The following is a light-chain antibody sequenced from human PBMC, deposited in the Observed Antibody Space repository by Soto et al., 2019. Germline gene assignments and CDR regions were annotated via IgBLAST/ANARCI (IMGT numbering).Light chain of an antibody. CDR1: QSISTW. CDR3: QEYSSYWT. Sequence: DIQMTQSPSTLSASVGDSITITCRASQSISTWLAWYQQKPGKVPKLLIYAASSLESGVPSRFSGSGSGTEFTLTISSLQPDDFVTYYCQEYSSYWTFGQGTKVEI. J-gene: IGKJ1*01. V-gene: IGKV1-5*01. CDR2: AAS.